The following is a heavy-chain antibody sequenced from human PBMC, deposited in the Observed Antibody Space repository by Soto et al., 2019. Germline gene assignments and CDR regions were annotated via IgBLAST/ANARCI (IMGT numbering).Heavy chain of an antibody. V-gene: IGHV4-4*02. Sequence: QVQLQESVPGLVKPSGTLSLTCAVSGGSISSSNWWSWVRQPPGKGLEWIGEIYHSGSNNYNPSLKSRLTISVDKSKNQLSLKLSSVTAADTAVYYCARAVYSYSYGMDVWGQWNTVTVSS. D-gene: IGHD5-18*01. CDR1: GGSISSSNW. CDR3: ARAVYSYSYGMDV. J-gene: IGHJ6*02. CDR2: IYHSGSN.